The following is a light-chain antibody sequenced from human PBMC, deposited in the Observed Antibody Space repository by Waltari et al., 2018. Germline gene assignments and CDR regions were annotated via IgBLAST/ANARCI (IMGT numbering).Light chain of an antibody. CDR2: EVN. CDR3: CSYAGSPTFVI. J-gene: IGLJ2*01. Sequence: QSALTQPASVSGSPGQSITLSCTGTSSDVGSYNLVSWYQQRPGKAPRPMSYEVNQRPSGCSNRFSGSKAGNTASLTIAGLQAEDEADYYCCSYAGSPTFVIFGGGSKLTVL. CDR1: SSDVGSYNL. V-gene: IGLV2-23*02.